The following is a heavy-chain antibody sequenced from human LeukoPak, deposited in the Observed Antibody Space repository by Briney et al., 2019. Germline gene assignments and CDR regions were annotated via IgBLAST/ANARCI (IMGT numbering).Heavy chain of an antibody. Sequence: GSLVKVSCKASGGTFSSYAISWVRQAPGQGLEWMGGIIPIFGTANYAQKFQGRVTITADESTSTAYMELSSLRSEDTAVYYCASGEDTAMAFFDYWGQGTLVTVSS. J-gene: IGHJ4*02. CDR3: ASGEDTAMAFFDY. D-gene: IGHD5-18*01. CDR2: IIPIFGTA. CDR1: GGTFSSYA. V-gene: IGHV1-69*01.